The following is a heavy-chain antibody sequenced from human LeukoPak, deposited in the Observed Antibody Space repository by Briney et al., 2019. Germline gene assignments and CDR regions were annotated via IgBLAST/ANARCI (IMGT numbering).Heavy chain of an antibody. CDR1: GYTFSRNG. CDR3: AREIGAEIDY. D-gene: IGHD3-10*01. V-gene: IGHV1-18*01. CDR2: IGGYNGNT. J-gene: IGHJ4*02. Sequence: GASVKVSCKASGYTFSRNGISWVRQAPGQGLEWMGWIGGYNGNTNYAEKLQGRVTMTTDTSTSTVHMHLRSLRLDDTAVYYCAREIGAEIDYWGQGTLVIVSS.